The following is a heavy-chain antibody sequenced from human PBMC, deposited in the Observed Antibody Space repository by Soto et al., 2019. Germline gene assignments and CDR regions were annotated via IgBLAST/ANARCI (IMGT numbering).Heavy chain of an antibody. J-gene: IGHJ3*02. Sequence: QVHLEESGGGVVQPGTSLRLSCVASGFTFSSYGMHWVRQAPGKGLEWVAGIPNTENKKYYADSVKGRFTISSDNSQNTLFLQMDSLMSEDTAMYYCARTAGGRVRGALDIWGQGTMVTVS. V-gene: IGHV3-30-3*01. CDR1: GFTFSSYG. CDR2: IPNTENKK. CDR3: ARTAGGRVRGALDI. D-gene: IGHD6-13*01.